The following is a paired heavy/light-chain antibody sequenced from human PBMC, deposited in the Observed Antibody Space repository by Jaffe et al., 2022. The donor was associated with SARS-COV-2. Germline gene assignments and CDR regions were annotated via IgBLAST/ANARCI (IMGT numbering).Light chain of an antibody. V-gene: IGKV3-15*01. Sequence: EVVMTQSPAALSVSPGERATLSCRASQIISNNLAWYQQKRGQAPRLLIFGASTRATGIPARFSGSGSGTDFTLTISSLQSEDSAVYYCQHYYNRPGFGGGTKVEI. CDR1: QIISNN. CDR2: GAS. CDR3: QHYYNRPG. J-gene: IGKJ4*01.
Heavy chain of an antibody. V-gene: IGHV3-11*01. CDR1: GFIFSDYH. CDR3: ARHGWVIAAFFDY. D-gene: IGHD2-21*01. Sequence: QVQLVESGGALVKPGGSLRVSCAASGFIFSDYHMTWLRQAPGRGLEWLAFISNNGNTLDYADSVKGRFTISRDNAKNSLYLQMSSLRAEDTAVYYCARHGWVIAAFFDYWGQGTLVTVSS. CDR2: ISNNGNTL. J-gene: IGHJ4*02.